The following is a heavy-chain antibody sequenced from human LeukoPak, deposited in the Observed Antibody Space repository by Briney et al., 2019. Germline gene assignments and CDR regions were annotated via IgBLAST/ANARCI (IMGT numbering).Heavy chain of an antibody. V-gene: IGHV4-30-2*01. J-gene: IGHJ3*02. D-gene: IGHD3-22*01. CDR2: IYHSGST. Sequence: SQTLSLTCAVSGGSISSGGYSWSWIRQPLGKGLEWIGYIYHSGSTYYNPSLKSRVTISVDRSKNQFSLKLSSVTAADTAVYYCARSSGFYDSSGYGIWGQGTMVTVSS. CDR1: GGSISSGGYS. CDR3: ARSSGFYDSSGYGI.